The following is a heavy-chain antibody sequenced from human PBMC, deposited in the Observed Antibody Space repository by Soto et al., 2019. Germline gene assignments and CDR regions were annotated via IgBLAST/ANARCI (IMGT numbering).Heavy chain of an antibody. CDR3: ASTAGYCGGDCYSVDY. J-gene: IGHJ4*02. D-gene: IGHD2-21*02. Sequence: ASVKVSCKASGYTFTSYGISWVRQAPGQGLEWMGWISAHNGNTNYAQKLQGRVTMTTDTSTSTAYMELRSLRSDDTAVYYCASTAGYCGGDCYSVDYWGQGTLVTVSS. CDR1: GYTFTSYG. CDR2: ISAHNGNT. V-gene: IGHV1-18*01.